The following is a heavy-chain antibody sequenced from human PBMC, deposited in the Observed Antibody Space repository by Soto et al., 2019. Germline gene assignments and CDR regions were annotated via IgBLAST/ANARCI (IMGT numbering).Heavy chain of an antibody. CDR3: AKYGSGSHYYFDY. CDR2: ISGSGGST. CDR1: GFTFSSYA. J-gene: IGHJ4*02. Sequence: EVQLLESGGGLVQPGGSLRISCAASGFTFSSYAMSWVRQAPGKGLEWVSAISGSGGSTYYADSVKGRFTISRDNSKNTLYLQTNSLRAEDTAVYYCAKYGSGSHYYFDYWGQGTLVTVSS. V-gene: IGHV3-23*01. D-gene: IGHD3-10*01.